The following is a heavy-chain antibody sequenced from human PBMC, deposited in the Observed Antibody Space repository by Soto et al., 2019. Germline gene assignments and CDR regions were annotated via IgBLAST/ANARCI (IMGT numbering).Heavy chain of an antibody. J-gene: IGHJ3*02. V-gene: IGHV4-59*08. Sequence: SETLSLTCIVSGGSISNYYWSWIRQPPGKGLEWIGYIYYSGSTNYNPSLKSRVTISVDTSKNQFSLKLSSVTAADTAVYYCARLYGLDAFDIWGQGTMVTVSS. D-gene: IGHD3-16*02. CDR3: ARLYGLDAFDI. CDR1: GGSISNYY. CDR2: IYYSGST.